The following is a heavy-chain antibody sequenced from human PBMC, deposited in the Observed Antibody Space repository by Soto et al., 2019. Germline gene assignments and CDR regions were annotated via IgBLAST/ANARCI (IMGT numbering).Heavy chain of an antibody. J-gene: IGHJ4*02. CDR2: IYPGDSDT. V-gene: IGHV5-51*01. D-gene: IGHD2-15*01. CDR1: GYSFTSYW. CDR3: ARHVSTGYGGRHGGLGPVDY. Sequence: GESLKISCKGSGYSFTSYWIGWVRQMPGKGLEWMGIIYPGDSDTRYSPSFQGQVTISADKSISTAYLQWSSLKASDTAMYYCARHVSTGYGGRHGGLGPVDYWGQGTLVTVSS.